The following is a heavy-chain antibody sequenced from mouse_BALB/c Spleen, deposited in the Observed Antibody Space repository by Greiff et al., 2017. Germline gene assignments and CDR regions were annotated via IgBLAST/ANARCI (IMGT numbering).Heavy chain of an antibody. J-gene: IGHJ3*01. D-gene: IGHD2-14*01. Sequence: QVQLKESGAELVRPGVSVKISCKGSGYTFTDYAMHWVKQSHAKSLEWIGVISTYYGDASYNQKFKGKATMTVDKSSSTAYMELARLTSEDSAIYYCAREGYRYDVDWFAYWGQGTLVTVSA. CDR2: ISTYYGDA. CDR1: GYTFTDYA. V-gene: IGHV1S137*01. CDR3: AREGYRYDVDWFAY.